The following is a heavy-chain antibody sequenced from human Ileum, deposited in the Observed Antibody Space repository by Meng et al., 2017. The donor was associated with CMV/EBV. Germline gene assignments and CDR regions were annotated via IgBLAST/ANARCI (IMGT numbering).Heavy chain of an antibody. V-gene: IGHV3-23*01. D-gene: IGHD1-1*01. CDR1: RFSFMSYA. CDR3: AKESGQLDY. J-gene: IGHJ4*02. CDR2: ISGSGGTT. Sequence: LSYSASRFSFMSYAMTWVRQGPGKGLEWVSVISGSGGTTYFVDSVKGRFTISRDNSKSTLYLQMNSLRAEDTAVYYCAKESGQLDYWGQGTLVTVSS.